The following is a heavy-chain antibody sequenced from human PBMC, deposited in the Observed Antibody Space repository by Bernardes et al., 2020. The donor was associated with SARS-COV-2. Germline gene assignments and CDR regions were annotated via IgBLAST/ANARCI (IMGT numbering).Heavy chain of an antibody. D-gene: IGHD3-9*01. CDR2: IWYDGSNK. CDR3: ARDGVTGILTGHPTRGYYYGMDV. J-gene: IGHJ6*02. V-gene: IGHV3-33*01. CDR1: GFTFSSYG. Sequence: GGSLRLSCAASGFTFSSYGMHWVRQAPGKGLEWVAVIWYDGSNKYYADSVKGRFTISRDNSKNTLYLQMNSLRAEDTAVYYCARDGVTGILTGHPTRGYYYGMDVWGQGTTVTVSS.